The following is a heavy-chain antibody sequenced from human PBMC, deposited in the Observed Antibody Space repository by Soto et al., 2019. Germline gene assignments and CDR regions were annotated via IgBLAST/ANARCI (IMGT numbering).Heavy chain of an antibody. J-gene: IGHJ6*02. CDR1: GFTFSSYA. CDR2: ISYDGSNK. CDR3: ARDRLVGHRRFLEWFYGMDV. D-gene: IGHD3-3*01. V-gene: IGHV3-30-3*01. Sequence: QVQLVESGGGVVQPGRSLRLSCAASGFTFSSYAMHWVRQAPGKGLEWVAVISYDGSNKYYADSVKGRFTISRDNSKNTLYLQMNSLRAEDTAVYYCARDRLVGHRRFLEWFYGMDVWGHGTTVTVSS.